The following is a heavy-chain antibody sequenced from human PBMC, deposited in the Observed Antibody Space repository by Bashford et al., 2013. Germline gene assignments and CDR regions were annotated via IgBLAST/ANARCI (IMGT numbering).Heavy chain of an antibody. CDR2: ISSSGRFI. V-gene: IGHV3-21*01. CDR1: GFIFTDYP. D-gene: IGHD2/OR15-2a*01. CDR3: ARDSFSDHHVTRGALDF. J-gene: IGHJ3*01. Sequence: GSLRLSCETSGFIFTDYPMNWVRQAPGKGLEWVASISSSGRFIFYADSVKGRFTVSRGNDETSLYLQMDSLRTEDTATYYCARDSFSDHHVTRGALDFWGQGDKRSPSPQ.